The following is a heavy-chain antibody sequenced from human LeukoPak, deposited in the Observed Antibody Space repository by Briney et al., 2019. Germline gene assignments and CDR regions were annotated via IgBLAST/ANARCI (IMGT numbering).Heavy chain of an antibody. J-gene: IGHJ3*02. Sequence: SVKVSCKASGGTFSSYAISWVRQAPGQGLEWMGGIIPIFGTANYAQKLQGRVTMTTDTSTSTAYMELRSLRSDDTAVYYCAATRFSGSYFGPDAFDIWGQGTMVTVSS. D-gene: IGHD1-26*01. CDR1: GGTFSSYA. V-gene: IGHV1-69*05. CDR2: IIPIFGTA. CDR3: AATRFSGSYFGPDAFDI.